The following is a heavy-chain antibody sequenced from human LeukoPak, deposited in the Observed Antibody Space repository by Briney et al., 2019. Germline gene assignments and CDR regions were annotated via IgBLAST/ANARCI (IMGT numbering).Heavy chain of an antibody. CDR3: ARIPLAYCGGDCYQNFDY. Sequence: GESLKISCKGSGYSFTSYWIGWVRQMPGKGLGWMGIIYPGDSDTRYSPSFQGQVTISADKSISTAYLQWSSLKASDTAMYYCARIPLAYCGGDCYQNFDYWGQGTLVTVSS. D-gene: IGHD2-21*02. CDR2: IYPGDSDT. V-gene: IGHV5-51*01. CDR1: GYSFTSYW. J-gene: IGHJ4*02.